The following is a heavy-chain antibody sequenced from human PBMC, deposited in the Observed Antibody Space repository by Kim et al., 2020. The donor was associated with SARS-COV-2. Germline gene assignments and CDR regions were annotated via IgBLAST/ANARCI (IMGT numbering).Heavy chain of an antibody. CDR3: ARGGRDTAIPAFDI. CDR1: GGTFSSYA. CDR2: IIPIFGTA. Sequence: SVKVSCKASGGTFSSYAISWVRQAPGQGLEWMGGIIPIFGTANYAQKFQGRVTITADESTSTAYMELSSLRSEDTAVYYCARGGRDTAIPAFDIWGQGTMVTVSS. V-gene: IGHV1-69*13. D-gene: IGHD5-18*01. J-gene: IGHJ3*02.